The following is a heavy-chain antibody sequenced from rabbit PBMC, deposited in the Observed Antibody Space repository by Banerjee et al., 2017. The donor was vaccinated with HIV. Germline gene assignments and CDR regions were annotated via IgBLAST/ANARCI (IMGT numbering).Heavy chain of an antibody. D-gene: IGHD8-1*01. CDR2: IDGIGSGST. Sequence: QEQLEESGGDLVKPEGSLTLTCTASGFSFSSSYWMYWVRQAPGKGLEWIGCIDGIGSGSTYYATWAKGRFTISKTSSTTVTLQMTSLTVADTATYFCARRGYAGNSYGDAFDPWGQGTLVTVS. V-gene: IGHV1S45*01. J-gene: IGHJ2*01. CDR1: GFSFSSSYW. CDR3: ARRGYAGNSYGDAFDP.